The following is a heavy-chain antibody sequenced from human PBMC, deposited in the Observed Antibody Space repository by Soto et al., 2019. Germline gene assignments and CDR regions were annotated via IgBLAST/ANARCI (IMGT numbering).Heavy chain of an antibody. V-gene: IGHV4-30-2*01. CDR1: GGSNLSGGYS. D-gene: IGHD3-10*01. Sequence: PSQTLSLHCAVSGGSNLSGGYSWTWIWQPPGKGLEWIEYMYQSGSTYYNPSLKSRVTISVDRSKNQFSLKLSSVTAADTAVYYGARSNGSGSKRGYYYYGMDVWGQGTTVTVSS. J-gene: IGHJ6*02. CDR3: ARSNGSGSKRGYYYYGMDV. CDR2: MYQSGST.